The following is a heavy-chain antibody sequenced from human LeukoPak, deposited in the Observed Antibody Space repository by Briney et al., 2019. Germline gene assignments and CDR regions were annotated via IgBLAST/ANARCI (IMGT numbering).Heavy chain of an antibody. CDR2: INPNSGGT. CDR3: ARDHYDILTGYYSKHPNWFDP. CDR1: GYTFTGYY. Sequence: ASVKVSCKASGYTFTGYYMDWVRQAPGQGLEWMGRINPNSGGTNYAQKFQGRVTMTRDTSISTAYMELSSLRSDDTAVYYCARDHYDILTGYYSKHPNWFDPWGQGTLVTVSS. V-gene: IGHV1-2*06. D-gene: IGHD3-9*01. J-gene: IGHJ5*02.